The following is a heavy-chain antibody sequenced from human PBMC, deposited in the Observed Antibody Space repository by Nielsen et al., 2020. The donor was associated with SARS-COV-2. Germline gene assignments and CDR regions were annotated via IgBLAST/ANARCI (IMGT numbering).Heavy chain of an antibody. J-gene: IGHJ4*02. CDR2: ISSSSSYI. CDR3: ARVSAARPRGFYFDY. CDR1: GFTFSSYS. D-gene: IGHD6-6*01. Sequence: GESLKISCAASGFTFSSYSMNWVRQAPGKGLEWVSSISSSSSYIYYADSVKGRFTISRDNAKNSLYLQMNSLRAEDTAVYYCARVSAARPRGFYFDYWGQGTLVTVSS. V-gene: IGHV3-21*01.